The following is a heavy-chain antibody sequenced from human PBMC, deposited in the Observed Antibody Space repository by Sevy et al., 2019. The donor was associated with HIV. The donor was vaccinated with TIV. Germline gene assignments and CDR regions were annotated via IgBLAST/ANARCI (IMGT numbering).Heavy chain of an antibody. Sequence: ASVKVSCKASGGTFSSYAISWVRHAPGQGLEWMGGIIPIFGTANYAQKFQGRVTITADESTSTAYMELSSLRSEDTAVYYCARDPPYGGKNYYYGMDVWGQGTTVTVSS. CDR2: IIPIFGTA. J-gene: IGHJ6*02. CDR1: GGTFSSYA. V-gene: IGHV1-69*13. CDR3: ARDPPYGGKNYYYGMDV. D-gene: IGHD2-15*01.